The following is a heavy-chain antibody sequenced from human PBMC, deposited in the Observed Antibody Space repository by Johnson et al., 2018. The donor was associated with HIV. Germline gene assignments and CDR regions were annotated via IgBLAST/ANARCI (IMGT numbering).Heavy chain of an antibody. CDR3: ARGEDGVDAFDI. D-gene: IGHD4-17*01. Sequence: QMLLVESGGGVVQPGRSLRLSCAASGFTFSSYAMHWVRQAPGKGLEWVAVISYDGSNKYYEDSVKGRFTISRDNSKNTLYLQMNSLRAEDTAVYYCARGEDGVDAFDIWGQGTMVTVSS. V-gene: IGHV3-30-3*01. CDR2: ISYDGSNK. CDR1: GFTFSSYA. J-gene: IGHJ3*02.